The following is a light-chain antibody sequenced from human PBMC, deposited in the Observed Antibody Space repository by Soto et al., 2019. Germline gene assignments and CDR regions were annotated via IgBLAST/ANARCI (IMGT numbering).Light chain of an antibody. CDR2: DAS. Sequence: AIPLTQSPSSLSASVGDRVTITCRASQGISSALAWYQQKPGKAPKLLIYDASSLESGVPSRFSGSGSGTDFTLSISSLQPEDFATYYCQQFNSYPGTFGQGTKVEIK. J-gene: IGKJ1*01. V-gene: IGKV1-13*02. CDR1: QGISSA. CDR3: QQFNSYPGT.